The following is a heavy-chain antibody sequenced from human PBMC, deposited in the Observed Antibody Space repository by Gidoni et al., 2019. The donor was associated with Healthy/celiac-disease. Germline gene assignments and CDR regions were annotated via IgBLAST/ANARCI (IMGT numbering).Heavy chain of an antibody. J-gene: IGHJ3*02. V-gene: IGHV1-3*01. D-gene: IGHD3-22*01. CDR2: INAGNGNT. Sequence: VQLVQSGAEVKKPGASVKVSCKASGYTFTSYAMHWVRQAPGQRLEWMGWINAGNGNTKYSQKFQGRVTITRDTSASTAYMELSSLRSEDTAVYYCARDYYDSSGYYLQSDAFDIWGQGTMVTVSS. CDR3: ARDYYDSSGYYLQSDAFDI. CDR1: GYTFTSYA.